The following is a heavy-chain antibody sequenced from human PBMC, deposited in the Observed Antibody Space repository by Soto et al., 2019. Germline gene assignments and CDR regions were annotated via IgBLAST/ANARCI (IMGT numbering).Heavy chain of an antibody. CDR3: ARGGGYGSGSYFAY. D-gene: IGHD3-10*01. CDR1: GGTFSSYT. J-gene: IGHJ4*02. CDR2: IIPILGIA. V-gene: IGHV1-69*02. Sequence: QVQLVQSGAEVKKPGSSVKVSCKASGGTFSSYTISWVRQAPGQGLEWMGRIIPILGIANYAQKFQGRVTITADKSTSTAYMELSSLRSEDTAGYYCARGGGYGSGSYFAYWGQGTLVTVSS.